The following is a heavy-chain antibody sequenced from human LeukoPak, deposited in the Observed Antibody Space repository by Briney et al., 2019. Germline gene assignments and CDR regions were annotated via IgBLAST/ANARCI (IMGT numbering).Heavy chain of an antibody. Sequence: SETLSLTCIVSGGSINSGNLYWSWIRQPAGKGLEWIGSIYYSGSTYYNPSLKSRVTISVDTSKNQFSLKLSSVTAADTAVYYCARAHDYVPRSYGMDVWGQGTTVTVSS. D-gene: IGHD4-17*01. V-gene: IGHV4-61*10. CDR1: GGSINSGNLY. CDR3: ARAHDYVPRSYGMDV. CDR2: IYYSGST. J-gene: IGHJ6*02.